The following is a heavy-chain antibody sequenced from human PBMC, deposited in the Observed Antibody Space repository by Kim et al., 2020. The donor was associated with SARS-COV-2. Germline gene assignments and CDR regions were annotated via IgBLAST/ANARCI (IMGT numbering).Heavy chain of an antibody. CDR2: VSYAVGRT. V-gene: IGHV3-23*01. CDR1: GFTFSSHA. Sequence: GGSLRLSCATSGFTFSSHAMTWVRQAPGKGLEWVSTVSYAVGRTFYADSVKGRFIISRDNSKNTVYLDMNSLRAEDTAVYYCAKDGYGSGSYYTLNFDHWGQGTQVTVSS. D-gene: IGHD3-10*01. CDR3: AKDGYGSGSYYTLNFDH. J-gene: IGHJ4*02.